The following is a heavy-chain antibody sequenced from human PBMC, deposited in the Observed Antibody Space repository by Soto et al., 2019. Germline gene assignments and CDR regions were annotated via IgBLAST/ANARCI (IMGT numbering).Heavy chain of an antibody. CDR2: IYYSGST. J-gene: IGHJ4*02. D-gene: IGHD2-15*01. V-gene: IGHV4-39*01. CDR3: ARHELVGTGYCSGGSCDWGN. Sequence: SETLFLTCTVSGGSISSSSYYWGWIRQPPGKGLEWIGSIYYSGSTYYNPSLKSRVTISVDTSKNQFSLKLSSVTAADTAVYYCARHELVGTGYCSGGSCDWGNWGQGTLVTVSS. CDR1: GGSISSSSYY.